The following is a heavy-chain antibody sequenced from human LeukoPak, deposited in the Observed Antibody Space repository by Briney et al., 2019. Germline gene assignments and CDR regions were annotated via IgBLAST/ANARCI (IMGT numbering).Heavy chain of an antibody. J-gene: IGHJ4*02. CDR3: ATTFRGVIITRLDY. V-gene: IGHV3-30*04. CDR1: GFSFSDYA. CDR2: ISHDEKNK. Sequence: GRSLRLSCAASGFSFSDYAMHWVRRTPGKGLEWVAVISHDEKNKFYAESVKGRFTISRDNSKNTLFLEMNSLRPEDTAFYYCATTFRGVIITRLDYWGQGTLVTVSS. D-gene: IGHD3-10*01.